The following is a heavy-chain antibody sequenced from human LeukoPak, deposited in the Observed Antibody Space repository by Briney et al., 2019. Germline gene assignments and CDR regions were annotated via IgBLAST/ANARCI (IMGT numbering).Heavy chain of an antibody. J-gene: IGHJ4*02. CDR3: ARGRRIAAAGLYYFDY. CDR1: GFTVSGNA. D-gene: IGHD6-13*01. CDR2: ISVSGENT. Sequence: GGSLRLSCAASGFTVSGNAMSWVRQAPGKGLEWVSGISVSGENTYYTESVKGRFTISRDNAKNSLYLQTNSLRAEDTAVYYCARGRRIAAAGLYYFDYWGQGTLVTVSS. V-gene: IGHV3-23*01.